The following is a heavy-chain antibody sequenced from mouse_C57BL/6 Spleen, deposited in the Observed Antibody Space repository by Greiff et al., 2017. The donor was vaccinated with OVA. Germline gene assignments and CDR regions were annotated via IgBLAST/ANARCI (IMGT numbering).Heavy chain of an antibody. CDR3: ARRDYYGSSEGYYAMDY. CDR1: GYSFTDYN. V-gene: IGHV1-39*01. CDR2: INPNYGTT. J-gene: IGHJ4*01. D-gene: IGHD1-1*01. Sequence: VQLQQSGPELVKPGASVKISCKASGYSFTDYNMNWVKQSNGKSLEWIGVINPNYGTTSYNQKFKGKATLTVDQSSSKAYMQLNSLTSEDSAVYYCARRDYYGSSEGYYAMDYWGQGTSVTVSS.